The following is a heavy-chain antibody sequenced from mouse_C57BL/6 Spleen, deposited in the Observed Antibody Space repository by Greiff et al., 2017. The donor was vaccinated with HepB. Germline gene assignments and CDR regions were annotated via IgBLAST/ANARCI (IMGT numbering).Heavy chain of an antibody. CDR3: ARAVYDYDEYYAMDY. D-gene: IGHD2-4*01. V-gene: IGHV1-82*01. Sequence: VKLQESGPELVKPGASVKISCKASGYAFSSSWMNWVKQRPGKGLEWIGRIYPGDGDTNYNGKFKGKATLTADKSSSTAYMQLSSLTSEDSAVYFCARAVYDYDEYYAMDYWGQGTSVTVSS. CDR2: IYPGDGDT. CDR1: GYAFSSSW. J-gene: IGHJ4*01.